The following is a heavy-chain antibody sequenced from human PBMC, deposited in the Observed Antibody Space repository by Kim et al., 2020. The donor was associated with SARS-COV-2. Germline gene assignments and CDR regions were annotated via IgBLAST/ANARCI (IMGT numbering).Heavy chain of an antibody. CDR1: GYTFTSYA. J-gene: IGHJ6*02. Sequence: ASVKVSCKASGYTFTSYAMHWVRQAPGQRLEWMGWINAGNGNTKYSQKFQGRVTITRDTSASTGYMELSSLRSEDTAVYYCARETTVRDGMDVWGQGTTVTVSS. D-gene: IGHD4-17*01. CDR2: INAGNGNT. CDR3: ARETTVRDGMDV. V-gene: IGHV1-3*01.